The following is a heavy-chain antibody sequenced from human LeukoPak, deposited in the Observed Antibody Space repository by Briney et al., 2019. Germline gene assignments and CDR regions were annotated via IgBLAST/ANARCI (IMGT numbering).Heavy chain of an antibody. CDR3: ARAMRIVGAGGGYYFMDV. J-gene: IGHJ6*03. D-gene: IGHD6-13*01. CDR1: GYLFTTYA. Sequence: ASVKVSCKASGYLFTTYAMNWVRQAPGQGLEWMGWIKTNTGDPTFAQGLTGRFVFSLDASVSTAYLQITSLKAEDTAVYYCARAMRIVGAGGGYYFMDVWGKGTTVTVSS. CDR2: IKTNTGDP. V-gene: IGHV7-4-1*02.